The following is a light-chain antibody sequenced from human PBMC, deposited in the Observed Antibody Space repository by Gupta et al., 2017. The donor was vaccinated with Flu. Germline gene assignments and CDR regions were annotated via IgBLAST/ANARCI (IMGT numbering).Light chain of an antibody. CDR3: SSYTSSSTLE. J-gene: IGLJ3*02. V-gene: IGLV2-14*01. Sequence: QSALTQPASVSGSPGQSITLSCTGTSSDVGGYNYVSWYQQHPGKAPKLMIYEVSNRPSGVSNRFSCSKSGNTASLTISGLQAEDEADYYCSSYTSSSTLEFGGGTKLTVL. CDR2: EVS. CDR1: SSDVGGYNY.